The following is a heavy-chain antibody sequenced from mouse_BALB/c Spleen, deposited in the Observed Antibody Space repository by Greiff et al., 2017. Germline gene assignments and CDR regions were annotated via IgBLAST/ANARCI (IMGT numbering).Heavy chain of an antibody. CDR1: GFTFSSYG. D-gene: IGHD2-4*01. CDR2: ISSGGSYT. CDR3: ARQGDYEGFAY. Sequence: EVKLMESGGDLVKPGGSLKLSCAASGFTFSSYGMSWVRQTPDKRLEWVATISSGGSYTYYPDSVKGRFTISRDNAKNTLYLQMSSLKSEDTAMYYCARQGDYEGFAYWGQGTLVTVSA. J-gene: IGHJ3*01. V-gene: IGHV5-6*01.